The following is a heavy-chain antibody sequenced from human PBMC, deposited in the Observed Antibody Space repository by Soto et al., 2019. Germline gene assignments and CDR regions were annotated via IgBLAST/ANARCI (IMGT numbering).Heavy chain of an antibody. D-gene: IGHD2-21*01. V-gene: IGHV4-39*01. CDR2: IYYRGST. J-gene: IGHJ2*01. CDR3: QAEDGIRDASPVSAFRLNRYSDL. Sequence: PGKGLEWIGSIYYRGSTYYNPALKSRVTISVDTSKNQFSLKLSSVTAADTAVFFFQAEDGIRDASPVSAFRLNRYSDL.